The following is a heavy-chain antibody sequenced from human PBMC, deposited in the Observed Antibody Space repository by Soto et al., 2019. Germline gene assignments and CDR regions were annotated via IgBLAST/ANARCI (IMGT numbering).Heavy chain of an antibody. CDR2: ISAYNGNT. Sequence: ASVKVSCKASGYIFINYGISWVRQAPGQGLEWMGWISAYNGNTNFAQKFQGRVTMTTDTSTSTVYMELGSLTSDDTAVYYCAREGIGGYDPLDYWGQGTLVTVSS. J-gene: IGHJ4*02. V-gene: IGHV1-18*01. D-gene: IGHD5-12*01. CDR1: GYIFINYG. CDR3: AREGIGGYDPLDY.